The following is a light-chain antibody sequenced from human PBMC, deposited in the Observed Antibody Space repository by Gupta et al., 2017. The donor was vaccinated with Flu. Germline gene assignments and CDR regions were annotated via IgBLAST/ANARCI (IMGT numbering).Light chain of an antibody. J-gene: IGKJ5*01. CDR1: QSLRYRDGNTF. CDR3: MQGTHWPPIT. V-gene: IGKV2-30*01. Sequence: DVGMTQFPPSLSVTPGQPAFIPCRSSQSLRYRDGNTFLSWFHHRPGQAPSRLIYKVFNRDPGVPGTFSCSGSGSDFTLNISRRGAEDVEVYFSMQGTHWPPITFGQGTRVEIK. CDR2: KVF.